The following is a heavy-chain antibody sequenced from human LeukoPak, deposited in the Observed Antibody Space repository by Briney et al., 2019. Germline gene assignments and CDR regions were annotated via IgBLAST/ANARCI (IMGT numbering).Heavy chain of an antibody. CDR1: GYTLTELS. D-gene: IGHD6-13*01. Sequence: ASVKVSCKVSGYTLTELSMHWVRQAPGKGLEWMGGFDPEGGETIYAQKFQGRVTMTEDTSTDTAYMELSSLRSEDTAVYYCATRTWGNSWYYYFDYWGQGTLVTVSS. V-gene: IGHV1-24*01. CDR3: ATRTWGNSWYYYFDY. CDR2: FDPEGGET. J-gene: IGHJ4*02.